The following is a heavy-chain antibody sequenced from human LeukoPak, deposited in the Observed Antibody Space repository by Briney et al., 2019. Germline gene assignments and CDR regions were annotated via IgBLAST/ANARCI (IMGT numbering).Heavy chain of an antibody. D-gene: IGHD2-15*01. Sequence: ASVKVSCKASGYTFTSYDINWVRQATGQGLEWMGWMNPNSGNTGYAQKFQGRVTMTRNTSISTAYMELSSLRSEDTAVYYCARGMEYCSGGSCYLDAFDIWGQGTMVTVSS. V-gene: IGHV1-8*01. CDR3: ARGMEYCSGGSCYLDAFDI. CDR1: GYTFTSYD. J-gene: IGHJ3*02. CDR2: MNPNSGNT.